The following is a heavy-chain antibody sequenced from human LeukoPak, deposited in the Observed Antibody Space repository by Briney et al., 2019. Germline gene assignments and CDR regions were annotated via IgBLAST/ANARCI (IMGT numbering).Heavy chain of an antibody. CDR2: IYYSGST. CDR1: GGSISSSSYY. J-gene: IGHJ4*02. V-gene: IGHV4-39*01. CDR3: ARRSGSYYDI. Sequence: SQTLSLTCTVSGGSISSSSYYWGWIRQPPGKGLEWIGSIYYSGSTYYNPSLKSRVTISVDTSKNQFSLKLRSVTAADTAVYYCARRSGSYYDIWGQGTLVTVSS. D-gene: IGHD1-26*01.